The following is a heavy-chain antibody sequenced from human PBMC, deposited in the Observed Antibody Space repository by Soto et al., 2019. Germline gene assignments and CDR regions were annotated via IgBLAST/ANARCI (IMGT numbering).Heavy chain of an antibody. CDR3: ARELASSSWYSGWFDP. CDR2: INHSGST. J-gene: IGHJ5*02. D-gene: IGHD6-13*01. Sequence: SETLSLTCAVYGGSFSGYYWSWIRQPPGRGLEWIGEINHSGSTNYNPSLKSRVTISVDTSKNQFSLKLSSVTAADTAVYYCARELASSSWYSGWFDPWGQGTLVTVSS. CDR1: GGSFSGYY. V-gene: IGHV4-34*01.